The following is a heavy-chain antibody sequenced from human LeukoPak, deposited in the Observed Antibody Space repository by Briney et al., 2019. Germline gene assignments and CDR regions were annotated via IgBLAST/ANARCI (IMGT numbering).Heavy chain of an antibody. Sequence: GGSLRLSCAASGFTFSSYAMSWVRQAPGKGLEWASAISGSGGSTYYADSVKGRFTISRDNSKNTLYLQMNSLRAEDTAVYYCAKVGSYYDSSGYYYPLYYYYGMDVWGQGTTVTVSS. CDR2: ISGSGGST. CDR1: GFTFSSYA. D-gene: IGHD3-22*01. CDR3: AKVGSYYDSSGYYYPLYYYYGMDV. V-gene: IGHV3-23*01. J-gene: IGHJ6*02.